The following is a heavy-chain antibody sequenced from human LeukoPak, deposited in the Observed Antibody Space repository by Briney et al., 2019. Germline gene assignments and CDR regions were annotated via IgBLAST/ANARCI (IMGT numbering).Heavy chain of an antibody. V-gene: IGHV1-18*01. CDR1: GYTFTSYG. Sequence: GASVKVSCKASGYTFTSYGISWVRQAPGQGLEWMGWISPYNGNTNYAQNLQGRVTMTTDTSTSTAFMELRSLRSDDTAVYYCARDRRPDYGDPRYYFDYWGQGTLVTVSS. D-gene: IGHD4-17*01. CDR2: ISPYNGNT. J-gene: IGHJ4*02. CDR3: ARDRRPDYGDPRYYFDY.